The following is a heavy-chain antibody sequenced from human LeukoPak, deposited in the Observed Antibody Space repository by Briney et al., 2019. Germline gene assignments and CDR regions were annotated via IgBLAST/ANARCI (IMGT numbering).Heavy chain of an antibody. CDR3: ARANRYCSGGSCYDGGWFDP. CDR1: GVSFSGYY. J-gene: IGHJ5*02. D-gene: IGHD2-15*01. CDR2: INHSGST. V-gene: IGHV4-34*01. Sequence: SETLSLTCAVYGVSFSGYYWSWIRQPPGKGLEWIGEINHSGSTNYNPSLKSRVTISVDTSKNQFSLKLSSVTAADTAVYYCARANRYCSGGSCYDGGWFDPWGQGTLVTVSS.